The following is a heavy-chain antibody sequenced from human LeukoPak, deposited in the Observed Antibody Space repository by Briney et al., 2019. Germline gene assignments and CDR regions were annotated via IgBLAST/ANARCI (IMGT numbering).Heavy chain of an antibody. Sequence: KPSETLSLTCAVYGGSFSGYYWSWIRQPPGKGLEWIGEINHSGSTNYNPSLKSRVTISVDTSKNQFSLKLSSMTAADTAVYYCARRSIAARKFFDYWGQGTLVTVSS. V-gene: IGHV4-34*01. D-gene: IGHD6-13*01. CDR2: INHSGST. CDR3: ARRSIAARKFFDY. CDR1: GGSFSGYY. J-gene: IGHJ4*02.